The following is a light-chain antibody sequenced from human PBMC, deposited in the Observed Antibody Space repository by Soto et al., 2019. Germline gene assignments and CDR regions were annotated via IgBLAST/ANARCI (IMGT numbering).Light chain of an antibody. CDR1: QSVSSSY. CDR2: ETS. Sequence: EVVLTQSPGTLFLSRGERATLSCRASQSVSSSYLAWYQQKPGQAPRLLIYETSTRATGIPDRFSGSGSGADFTLTISRLEPEDFAVYYCQLYRNSLYTFGQGTNLEIK. V-gene: IGKV3-20*01. J-gene: IGKJ2*01. CDR3: QLYRNSLYT.